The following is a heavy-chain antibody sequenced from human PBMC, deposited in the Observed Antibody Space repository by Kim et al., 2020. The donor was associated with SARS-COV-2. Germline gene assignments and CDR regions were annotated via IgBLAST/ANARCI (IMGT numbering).Heavy chain of an antibody. CDR3: ALSMPRENSFNM. D-gene: IGHD2-2*01. V-gene: IGHV3-48*03. J-gene: IGHJ3*02. Sequence: YYAESIEVRFTISRDKANNSLFLQMDSMRVEDTAVYCCALSMPRENSFNMWGKGTVVTVSS.